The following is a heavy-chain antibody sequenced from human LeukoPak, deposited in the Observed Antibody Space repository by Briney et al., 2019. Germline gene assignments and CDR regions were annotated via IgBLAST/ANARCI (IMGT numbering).Heavy chain of an antibody. CDR2: ISDSGGST. J-gene: IGHJ4*02. Sequence: GGSLRLSCAASGFTFSSYAMSWVRQAPGKGLEWVSAISDSGGSTYYADSVKGRFTISRDNSKNTLYLQMNSLRAEDTAVYYCAKKKASPGSGSYYNYFDYWGQGTLVTVSS. D-gene: IGHD3-10*01. CDR3: AKKKASPGSGSYYNYFDY. V-gene: IGHV3-23*01. CDR1: GFTFSSYA.